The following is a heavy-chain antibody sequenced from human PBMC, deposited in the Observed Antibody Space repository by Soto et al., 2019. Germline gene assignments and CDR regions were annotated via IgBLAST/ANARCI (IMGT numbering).Heavy chain of an antibody. Sequence: QVQLVQSGAEVKKPGASVKVSCKASGYTFTSYEINWVRQATGQGLEWMGWMNPNCGDTGYAQKFQGRVTMTRNTSISTAYMELSSLRSEDTAVYYCARGELLWFGELLRWGQGTLVTVSS. V-gene: IGHV1-8*01. J-gene: IGHJ4*02. D-gene: IGHD3-10*01. CDR1: GYTFTSYE. CDR3: ARGELLWFGELLR. CDR2: MNPNCGDT.